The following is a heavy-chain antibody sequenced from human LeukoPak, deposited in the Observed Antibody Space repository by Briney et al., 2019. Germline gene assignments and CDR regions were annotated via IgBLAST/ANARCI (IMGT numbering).Heavy chain of an antibody. CDR1: GYTFTSYG. V-gene: IGHV1-18*01. J-gene: IGHJ4*02. CDR3: ARVWGDYDILTGYYDY. D-gene: IGHD3-9*01. Sequence: ASVTVSFTASGYTFTSYGISWVRQAPGQGLEWMGWISAYNGNTNYAQKLQGRVTMTTDTSTSTAYMELRSLRSDDTAVYYCARVWGDYDILTGYYDYWGQGTLVTVSS. CDR2: ISAYNGNT.